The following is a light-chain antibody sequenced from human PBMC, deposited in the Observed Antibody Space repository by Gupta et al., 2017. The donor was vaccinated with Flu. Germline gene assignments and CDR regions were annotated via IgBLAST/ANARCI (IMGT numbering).Light chain of an antibody. J-gene: IGKJ4*01. CDR2: WAS. Sequence: SLGERATINCKSSQSGLYSSNSKNYLAWYQQKPGQPPKLLIYWASTRYSGVPDRFSGSGSGTDFTLTISSLQAEDVAVYFCRQYDTTLLTFGGGTKVEI. CDR3: RQYDTTLLT. V-gene: IGKV4-1*01. CDR1: QSGLYSSNSKNY.